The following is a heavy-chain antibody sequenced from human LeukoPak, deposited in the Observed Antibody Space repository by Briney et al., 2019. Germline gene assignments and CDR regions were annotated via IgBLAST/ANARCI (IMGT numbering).Heavy chain of an antibody. V-gene: IGHV1-8*01. CDR2: MNPNRGDT. CDR3: ARGYKPAYSTGWSIFDY. CDR1: GYTFTSYD. Sequence: ASVKVSCKASGYTFTSYDIHWVRQATGQGLEWMGRMNPNRGDTDYAQKFQGRVTMTRGTSISTAYMELSSLKCDDTAVYYCARGYKPAYSTGWSIFDYWGQGTLVAVSS. J-gene: IGHJ4*02. D-gene: IGHD6-19*01.